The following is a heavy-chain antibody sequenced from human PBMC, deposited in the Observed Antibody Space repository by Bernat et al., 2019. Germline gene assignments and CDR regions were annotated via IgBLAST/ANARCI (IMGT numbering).Heavy chain of an antibody. CDR2: IYSGGRT. D-gene: IGHD1-26*01. J-gene: IGHJ4*02. V-gene: IGHV3-53*01. Sequence: EVQLVESGGGLIQPGGSLRLSCAASGFTVSSNYMSWVRQAPGKGLEWVSDIYSGGRTYYADSVKGRFTISRDNSKNALYLQMNSLRAESTAVYYCARGWVGATSLDYWGQGTLVTVSS. CDR1: GFTVSSNY. CDR3: ARGWVGATSLDY.